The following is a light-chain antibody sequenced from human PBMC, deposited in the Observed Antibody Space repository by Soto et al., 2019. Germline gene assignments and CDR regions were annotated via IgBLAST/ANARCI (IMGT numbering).Light chain of an antibody. CDR2: DNT. Sequence: QSVLTQPPSVSGAPGQRVTVSCTGGSSNIGAGYDVHWYQQLPGTAPKLLIYDNTNRSSGVPDRFSGSKSGTSASLAITGLQAEDEADYYCQSYDSSLSAVVFGGGTKLTVL. CDR1: SSNIGAGYD. J-gene: IGLJ2*01. V-gene: IGLV1-40*01. CDR3: QSYDSSLSAVV.